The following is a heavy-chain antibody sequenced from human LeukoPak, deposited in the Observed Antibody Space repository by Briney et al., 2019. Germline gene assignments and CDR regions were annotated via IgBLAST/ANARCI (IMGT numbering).Heavy chain of an antibody. CDR3: AHTPPIAAAGIYYYYGMDV. CDR1: GFTFSSYA. V-gene: IGHV3-23*01. J-gene: IGHJ6*02. D-gene: IGHD6-13*01. Sequence: GGSLRLSCAASGFTFSSYAMSWVRQAPGKGLEWVSAINGSGGSTYYADSVKGRFTISRDNPKNTLYLQMNSLRAEDTAVYYCAHTPPIAAAGIYYYYGMDVWGQGTTVTVSS. CDR2: INGSGGST.